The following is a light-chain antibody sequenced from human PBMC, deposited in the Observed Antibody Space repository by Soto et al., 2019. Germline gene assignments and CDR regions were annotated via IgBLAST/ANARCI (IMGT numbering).Light chain of an antibody. CDR3: ILYSDSQSLI. CDR2: AVN. Sequence: QSVLTQPPSVSGSPGQSITISCTATTTDIGNYDHVAWYQQFPGKGPKLIIYAVNDRPSGVSDRFSGSTSGITASLTISGLQAEDETDYYCILYSDSQSLIFGPGTKVTVL. V-gene: IGLV2-18*01. CDR1: TTDIGNYDH. J-gene: IGLJ1*01.